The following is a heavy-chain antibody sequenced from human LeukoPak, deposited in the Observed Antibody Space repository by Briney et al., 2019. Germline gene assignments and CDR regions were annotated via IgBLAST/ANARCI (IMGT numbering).Heavy chain of an antibody. D-gene: IGHD3-10*01. CDR2: IRYDGSNK. Sequence: GGSLRLSCAASGFTFSSYGMHWVRQAPGKGLEWVAFIRYDGSNKYYADSVKGRFTISRDNSKNTLYLQMNSLRAEDTAVYYCAKEGITMVRGVPVRWFDPWGQGTLVTVSS. CDR1: GFTFSSYG. CDR3: AKEGITMVRGVPVRWFDP. V-gene: IGHV3-30*02. J-gene: IGHJ5*02.